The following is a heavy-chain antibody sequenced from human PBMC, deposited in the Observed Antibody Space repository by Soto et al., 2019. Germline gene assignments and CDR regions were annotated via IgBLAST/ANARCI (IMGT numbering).Heavy chain of an antibody. CDR2: INPNSGGT. D-gene: IGHD6-6*01. CDR3: ARDKEREEQLVPWYYYYGMDV. CDR1: GYTFTGYY. J-gene: IGHJ6*02. Sequence: VASVKVSCKASGYTFTGYYMHWVRQAPGQGLEWMGWINPNSGGTNYAQKFQGRVTMTRDTSISTAYMELSRLRSDDTAVYYCARDKEREEQLVPWYYYYGMDVSGQGTTVTVSS. V-gene: IGHV1-2*02.